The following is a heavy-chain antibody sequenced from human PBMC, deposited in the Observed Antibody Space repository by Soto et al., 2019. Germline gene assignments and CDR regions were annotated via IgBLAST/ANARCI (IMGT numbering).Heavy chain of an antibody. D-gene: IGHD1-26*01. Sequence: QVHLQESGPGLVRPSGTLSLTCAVSGASISSTTSNNWWSWVRPPPGKGLEWIGEIYHSGSTNYNPSLKSLVTMSVDKSTNQFSLKLTSVTAADTAVYWCARMVGATLVDFWGQGTLVTVSS. CDR3: ARMVGATLVDF. J-gene: IGHJ4*02. CDR1: GASISSTTSNNW. CDR2: IYHSGST. V-gene: IGHV4-4*01.